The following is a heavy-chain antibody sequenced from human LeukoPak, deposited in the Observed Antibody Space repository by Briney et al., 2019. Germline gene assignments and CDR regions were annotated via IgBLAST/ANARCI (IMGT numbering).Heavy chain of an antibody. V-gene: IGHV3-7*01. CDR1: GFTFSSYW. CDR2: IKQDGSEK. D-gene: IGHD6-19*01. J-gene: IGHJ6*03. CDR3: ARVPDSSGNYYYYYYMDV. Sequence: GGSLRLSCAASGFTFSSYWMSWVRQAPGKGLEWVANIKQDGSEKYYVDSVKGRFTISRDNAKNSLYLQMNSLRAEDTAVYYCARVPDSSGNYYYYYYMDVWGKGTTVTVSS.